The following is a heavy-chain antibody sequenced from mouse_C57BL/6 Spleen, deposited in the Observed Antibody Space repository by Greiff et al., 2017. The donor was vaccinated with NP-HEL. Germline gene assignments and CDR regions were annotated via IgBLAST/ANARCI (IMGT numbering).Heavy chain of an antibody. J-gene: IGHJ2*01. CDR3: TRRGGY. Sequence: QVQLKESGAELVRPGASVTLSCKASGYTFTDYEMHWVKQTPVHGLEWIGAIDPETGGTSYNQKFKGKAILTADKSSSTAYMELRSRTSEDSAVYYCTRRGGYWGQGTTLTVSS. V-gene: IGHV1-15*01. CDR1: GYTFTDYE. CDR2: IDPETGGT.